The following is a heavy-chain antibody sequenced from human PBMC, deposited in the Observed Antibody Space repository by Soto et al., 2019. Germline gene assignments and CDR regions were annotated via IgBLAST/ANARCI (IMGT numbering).Heavy chain of an antibody. V-gene: IGHV3-11*01. D-gene: IGHD2-2*01. CDR2: ISSSGSTI. J-gene: IGHJ3*02. CDR3: ASVVVPAAIRRAFDI. CDR1: GFTFSDYY. Sequence: QVQLVESGGGLVKPGGSLRLSCAASGFTFSDYYMSWIRQAPGKGLEWVSYISSSGSTIYYADSVKGQFTISRDNAKNSLYLQMNSLRAEDTAVYYCASVVVPAAIRRAFDIWGQGTMVTVSS.